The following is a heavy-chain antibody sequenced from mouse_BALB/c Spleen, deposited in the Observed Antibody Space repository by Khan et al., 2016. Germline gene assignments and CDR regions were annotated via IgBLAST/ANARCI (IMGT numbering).Heavy chain of an antibody. CDR3: ARYGYYAIDY. D-gene: IGHD1-1*02. CDR1: GYSITSGYS. Sequence: EVQLQESGPDLVKPSQSLSLTCTVTGYSITSGYSCHWIRQFPGNKLEWMGYIHHSGSTNYNPSLKSRISITRDTSKNQFFLQLNSVTAEDTATYYCARYGYYAIDYWGQGTSVTVSS. J-gene: IGHJ4*01. CDR2: IHHSGST. V-gene: IGHV3-1*02.